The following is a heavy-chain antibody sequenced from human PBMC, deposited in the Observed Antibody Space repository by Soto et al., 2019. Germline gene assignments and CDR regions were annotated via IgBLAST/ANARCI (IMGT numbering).Heavy chain of an antibody. V-gene: IGHV4-59*01. CDR2: IYYSGST. CDR3: ARRYGKNAFDV. CDR1: GGSISSYY. J-gene: IGHJ3*01. D-gene: IGHD5-18*01. Sequence: SETLSLTCTVSGGSISSYYWSWIRQPPGKGLEWIGYIYYSGSTNYNPSLKSRVTISVDTSKNQFSLKLSSVTAADTAVYYCARRYGKNAFDVWGQGTMVTVSS.